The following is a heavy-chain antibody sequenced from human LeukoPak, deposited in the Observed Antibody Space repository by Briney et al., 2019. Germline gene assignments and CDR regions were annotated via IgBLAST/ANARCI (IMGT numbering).Heavy chain of an antibody. D-gene: IGHD6-13*01. V-gene: IGHV3-23*01. Sequence: GGSLRLSCAASGFTFSSYAMSWVRQSPGKGLDWVSAISGSGTTTYYADSVKGRFTISRDISKNTLYLQMNSLRAEDTAVYYCAKPLSAASGTDFHYWGQGTLVTVSS. J-gene: IGHJ4*02. CDR1: GFTFSSYA. CDR3: AKPLSAASGTDFHY. CDR2: ISGSGTTT.